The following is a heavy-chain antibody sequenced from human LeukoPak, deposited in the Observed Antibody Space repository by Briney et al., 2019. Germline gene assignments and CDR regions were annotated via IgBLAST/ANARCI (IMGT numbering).Heavy chain of an antibody. J-gene: IGHJ6*03. V-gene: IGHV4-39*07. CDR1: GGSISSSSYY. CDR2: IYYSGST. CDR3: ARLDYYYYYYMDV. Sequence: SETLSLTCTVSGGSISSSSYYWGWIRQPPGKGLEWIESIYYSGSTYYNPSLKSRVTISVDTSKNQFSLKLSSVTAADTAVYYCARLDYYYYYYMDVWGKGTTVTVSS.